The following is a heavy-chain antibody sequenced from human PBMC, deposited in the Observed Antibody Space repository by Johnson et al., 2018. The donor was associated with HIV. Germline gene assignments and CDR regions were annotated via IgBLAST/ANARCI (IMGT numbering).Heavy chain of an antibody. CDR1: GFTFDDYA. J-gene: IGHJ3*02. D-gene: IGHD1-26*01. CDR3: AKDRSYYSYLDAFDI. V-gene: IGHV3-9*01. Sequence: VQLVESGGGLVQPGRSLRLSCAASGFTFDDYAMHWVRQAPGKGLEWVSGISWNSGSIGYADSVQGRFTISRDNAKNSLYLQMNSLRAEDTALYYCAKDRSYYSYLDAFDIWGQGAMVSVSA. CDR2: ISWNSGSI.